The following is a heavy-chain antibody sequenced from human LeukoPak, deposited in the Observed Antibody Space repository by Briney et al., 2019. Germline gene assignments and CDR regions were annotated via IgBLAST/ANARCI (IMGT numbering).Heavy chain of an antibody. V-gene: IGHV3-30*03. CDR1: GFTFSSYS. CDR3: ASILEYSSSSEDY. J-gene: IGHJ4*02. D-gene: IGHD6-6*01. Sequence: GGSLRLSCAASGFTFSSYSMNWVRQAPGKGLEWVAVISYDGSNKYYADSVKGRFTISRDNSKNTLYLQMNSLRAEDTAVYYCASILEYSSSSEDYWGQGTLVTVSS. CDR2: ISYDGSNK.